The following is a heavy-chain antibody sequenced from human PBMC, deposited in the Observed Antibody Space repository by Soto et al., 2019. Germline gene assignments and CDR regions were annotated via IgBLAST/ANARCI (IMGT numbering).Heavy chain of an antibody. CDR1: GFTVSSNY. V-gene: IGHV3-53*01. Sequence: GSLRLSCAASGFTVSSNYMSWVRQAPGKGLEWVSVIYSGGSTYYADSVKGRFTISRDNSKNTLYLQMNSLRAEDTAVYYCARAPLYYYGMDVWGQGTTVTVSS. J-gene: IGHJ6*02. CDR2: IYSGGST. CDR3: ARAPLYYYGMDV.